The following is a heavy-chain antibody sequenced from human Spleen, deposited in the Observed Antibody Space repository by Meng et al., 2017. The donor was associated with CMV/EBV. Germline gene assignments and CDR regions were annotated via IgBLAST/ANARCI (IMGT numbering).Heavy chain of an antibody. CDR2: LTRDGSI. V-gene: IGHV3-23*01. CDR3: ANPSRVGIFGNY. Sequence: CAASGFTLSRYDMPWVRQAPGKGLEWVSTLTRDGSIYYADSVKGRFAISRDSVKNTLYLQMSSLRVDDTATYYCANPSRVGIFGNYWGQGTLVTVSS. J-gene: IGHJ4*02. D-gene: IGHD3-3*01. CDR1: GFTLSRYD.